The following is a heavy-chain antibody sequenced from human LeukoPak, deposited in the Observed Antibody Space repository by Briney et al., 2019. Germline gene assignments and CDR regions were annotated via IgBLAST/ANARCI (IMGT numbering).Heavy chain of an antibody. Sequence: GGSLRLSCAASGFTFSSYAMSWVRQAPGKGLEWVSAISASGGSTYYADSMKGRFTISRDNSKNTLYLQMNSLRAEDTAVYYCAKAYSSSDYYYMDVWGKGTTVTVSS. J-gene: IGHJ6*03. V-gene: IGHV3-23*01. CDR1: GFTFSSYA. D-gene: IGHD6-6*01. CDR3: AKAYSSSDYYYMDV. CDR2: ISASGGST.